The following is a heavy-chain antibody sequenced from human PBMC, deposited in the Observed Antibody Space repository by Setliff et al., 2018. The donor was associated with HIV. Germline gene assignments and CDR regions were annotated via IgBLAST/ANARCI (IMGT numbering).Heavy chain of an antibody. Sequence: GSLRLSCTVSGFPFDIFAMSWIRQPPGKGLEWIGSIYFTGSSDNNPSLKSRVTLSVDTSKHQFSLKLSSVTAADTAVYYCARVQMAYAAFDVWGQGTMVTVSS. CDR2: IYFTGSS. J-gene: IGHJ3*01. CDR1: GFPFDIFA. V-gene: IGHV4-59*01. CDR3: ARVQMAYAAFDV. D-gene: IGHD4-17*01.